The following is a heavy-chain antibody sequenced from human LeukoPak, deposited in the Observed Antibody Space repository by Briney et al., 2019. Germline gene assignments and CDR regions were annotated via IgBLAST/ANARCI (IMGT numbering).Heavy chain of an antibody. Sequence: GGSLRLSCAASGFTFSNAWMSWVRQAPGKGLEWVGRIKSKTDGGTTDYAAPVKGRFTISRDDSKNTLYLQVNSLKTEDTAVYYCTTDPIVVVPAAMRGTFDYWGQGTLVTVSS. CDR2: IKSKTDGGTT. CDR1: GFTFSNAW. V-gene: IGHV3-15*01. CDR3: TTDPIVVVPAAMRGTFDY. D-gene: IGHD2-2*01. J-gene: IGHJ4*02.